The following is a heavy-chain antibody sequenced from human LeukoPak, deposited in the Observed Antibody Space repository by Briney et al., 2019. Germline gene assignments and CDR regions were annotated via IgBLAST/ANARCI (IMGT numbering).Heavy chain of an antibody. CDR1: GYTFTSYY. D-gene: IGHD3-22*01. J-gene: IGHJ4*02. CDR2: INPSGGST. CDR3: ARDLYYYDSSGYFDY. Sequence: ASVNVSCKASGYTFTSYYMHWVRQAPGQGLEWMGIINPSGGSTSYAQKFQGRVTMTRDTSTSTVYMELSSLRSEDTAVYYCARDLYYYDSSGYFDYWGQGTLVTVSS. V-gene: IGHV1-46*03.